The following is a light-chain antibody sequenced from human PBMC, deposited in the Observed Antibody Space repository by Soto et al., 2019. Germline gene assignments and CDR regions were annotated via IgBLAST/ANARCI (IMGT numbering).Light chain of an antibody. V-gene: IGKV3-20*01. CDR2: DAS. CDR1: QSVSNNY. Sequence: IVLTHFPGTLSLSPGASATLSCRSSQSVSNNYLAWYQQKPGQAPRLVIFDASNRATGIPDRFSASGSGTEFTLTISRLEPEDVAVYYCQQYATSPLTFGHGTKVDI. CDR3: QQYATSPLT. J-gene: IGKJ1*01.